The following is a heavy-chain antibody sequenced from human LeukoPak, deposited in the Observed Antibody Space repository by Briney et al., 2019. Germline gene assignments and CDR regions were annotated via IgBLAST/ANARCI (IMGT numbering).Heavy chain of an antibody. J-gene: IGHJ4*02. Sequence: GGSLRLSCAASGFTFDDYAMHWVRQAPGKGLEWVSGISWNSGSIGYAGSVEGRFTISRDNAKNSLYLQMNSLRAEDTALYYCAKASGYSSGPGNYWGQGTLVTVSS. CDR2: ISWNSGSI. D-gene: IGHD6-19*01. CDR1: GFTFDDYA. V-gene: IGHV3-9*01. CDR3: AKASGYSSGPGNY.